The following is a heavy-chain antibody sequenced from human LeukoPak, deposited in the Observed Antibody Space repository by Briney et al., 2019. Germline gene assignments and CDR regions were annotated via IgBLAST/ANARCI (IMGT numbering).Heavy chain of an antibody. V-gene: IGHV3-30*02. Sequence: PGGSLRLSCAASGFTFSSYGIHWVRQAPGKGLEWVAFIRYDGSNKYYADSVKGRFTISRDNSKSTLYLQMNSLGAEDTAVYYCAKEEVTMVAFDIWGQGTMVTVSS. D-gene: IGHD4/OR15-4a*01. CDR1: GFTFSSYG. CDR3: AKEEVTMVAFDI. J-gene: IGHJ3*02. CDR2: IRYDGSNK.